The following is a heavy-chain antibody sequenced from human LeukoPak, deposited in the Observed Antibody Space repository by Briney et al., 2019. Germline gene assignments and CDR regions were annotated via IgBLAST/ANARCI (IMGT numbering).Heavy chain of an antibody. D-gene: IGHD3-3*01. V-gene: IGHV4-30-4*08. Sequence: PSETLSLTCTVSGGSISSSSYYWSWIRQPPGKGLEWIGHIYYSGRTYYNPSLKSRLAITVDTSKNQFSLKLNSVTAADTAVYYCARYYDFLSYMDVWGKGTTVTVSS. CDR3: ARYYDFLSYMDV. CDR1: GGSISSSSYY. J-gene: IGHJ6*03. CDR2: IYYSGRT.